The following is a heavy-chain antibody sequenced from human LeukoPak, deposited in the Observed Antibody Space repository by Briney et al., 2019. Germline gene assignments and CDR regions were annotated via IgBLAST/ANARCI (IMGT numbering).Heavy chain of an antibody. CDR3: ARGRIGGPKAPFDY. CDR1: GVSVSSGGYY. Sequence: SQTLSLTCTVSGVSVSSGGYYWSWIRQHPEKGLEWIGYIYYSGSTYYNPSLKSRVTMSVDTSKNQFSLNLSSVTAADTAVYYCARGRIGGPKAPFDYWGQGTLVTVSS. D-gene: IGHD3-16*01. V-gene: IGHV4-31*03. J-gene: IGHJ4*02. CDR2: IYYSGST.